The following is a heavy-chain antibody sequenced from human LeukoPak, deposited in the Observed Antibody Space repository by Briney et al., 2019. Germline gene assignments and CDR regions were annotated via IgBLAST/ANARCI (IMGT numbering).Heavy chain of an antibody. CDR3: ARDLQAGLAFDA. CDR2: LSGSGRLI. CDR1: GFTFSSGT. D-gene: IGHD2-2*01. J-gene: IGHJ3*01. V-gene: IGHV3-21*06. Sequence: PGGSLRLSCAASGFTFSSGTMNWVRQTPGKALEWVSSLSGSGRLIWYAGSVKGRFTISRDNAANSLFLQMNSLRVEDAAVYYCARDLQAGLAFDAWGQGTVVTVSS.